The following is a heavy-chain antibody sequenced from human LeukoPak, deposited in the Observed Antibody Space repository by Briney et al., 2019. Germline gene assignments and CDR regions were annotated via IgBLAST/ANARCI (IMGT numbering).Heavy chain of an antibody. D-gene: IGHD6-19*01. CDR3: ARDFRAVAGNFEY. CDR1: GFTFSSYA. J-gene: IGHJ4*02. V-gene: IGHV3-30-3*01. Sequence: GGFLRLSCAASGFTFSSYAMHWVRQAPGKGLEWVALISYDGSNEHYADSVKGRFTISRDNSKNTLYLQMNSLRADDTAMYYCARDFRAVAGNFEYWGQGTLVTLSS. CDR2: ISYDGSNE.